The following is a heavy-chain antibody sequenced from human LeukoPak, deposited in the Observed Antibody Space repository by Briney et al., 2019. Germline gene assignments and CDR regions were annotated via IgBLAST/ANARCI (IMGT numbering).Heavy chain of an antibody. CDR3: ARDVPRFYYDSSGYNDY. D-gene: IGHD3-22*01. CDR1: GFTVSSNY. CDR2: IYSGGST. V-gene: IGHV3-66*01. Sequence: PGGSLRLSCAASGFTVSSNYMSWVRQAPGKGLEWVSVIYSGGSTYYADSVKGRFTISRDNAKNSLYLQMNSLRAEDTAVYYCARDVPRFYYDSSGYNDYWGQGTLVTVSS. J-gene: IGHJ4*02.